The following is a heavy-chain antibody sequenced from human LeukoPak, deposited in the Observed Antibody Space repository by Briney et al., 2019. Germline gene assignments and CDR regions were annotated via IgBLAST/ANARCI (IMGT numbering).Heavy chain of an antibody. D-gene: IGHD2/OR15-2a*01. V-gene: IGHV3-23*01. CDR2: ISGSGGST. CDR1: GFTFSSYS. Sequence: PGGSLRLSCAASGFTFSSYSMSWVRQAAGKGLEWVSGISGSGGSTFYADSVKGRFTISRDNSKNTLYLRMDSLRGEDTAVYYCAKGNSTDYGNWYYDTWGRGSLVTVSS. CDR3: AKGNSTDYGNWYYDT. J-gene: IGHJ2*01.